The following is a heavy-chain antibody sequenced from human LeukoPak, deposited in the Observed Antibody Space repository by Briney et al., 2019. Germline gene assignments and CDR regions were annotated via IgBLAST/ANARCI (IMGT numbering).Heavy chain of an antibody. D-gene: IGHD3-22*01. V-gene: IGHV3-43*01. CDR3: AKARGLIGGAFDL. CDR2: INRRGHT. Sequence: PGGSLRLSCAASGFTFDRFTIHWVRQTPGKGLEWVSLINRRGHTFYADSVKGRFTISRDNSKNSLYLQMNSLRTEDTALYYCAKARGLIGGAFDLWGQGTMVTVSS. J-gene: IGHJ3*01. CDR1: GFTFDRFT.